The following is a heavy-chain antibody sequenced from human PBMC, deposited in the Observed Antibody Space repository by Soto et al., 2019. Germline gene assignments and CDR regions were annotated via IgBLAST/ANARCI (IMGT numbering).Heavy chain of an antibody. CDR2: ISSSSSSI. Sequence: GGSLRLSCAASGFTLNTYSMSWIRQAPGKGLEWLSYISSSSSSIYYADSVKGRFTISRDNAKNSLYLQMNSLRAEDTAKYYCARVMSISWYFDLWGRGTLVTVSS. V-gene: IGHV3-48*01. J-gene: IGHJ2*01. CDR1: GFTLNTYS. CDR3: ARVMSISWYFDL. D-gene: IGHD5-12*01.